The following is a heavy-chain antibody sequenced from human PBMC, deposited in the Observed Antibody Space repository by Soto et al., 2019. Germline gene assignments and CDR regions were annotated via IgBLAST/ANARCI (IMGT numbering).Heavy chain of an antibody. CDR2: IIPIFGTA. CDR3: ARESWRDIVVVVAADYYYYGMDV. CDR1: GGTFSSYA. V-gene: IGHV1-69*12. Sequence: QVQLVQSGAEVKKPGSSVKVSCKASGGTFSSYAISWVRQAPGQGLEWMGGIIPIFGTANYAQKFQGRVTITADESTSTAYMELSSLRSEDTAVYYCARESWRDIVVVVAADYYYYGMDVWGQGTTVTVSS. D-gene: IGHD2-15*01. J-gene: IGHJ6*02.